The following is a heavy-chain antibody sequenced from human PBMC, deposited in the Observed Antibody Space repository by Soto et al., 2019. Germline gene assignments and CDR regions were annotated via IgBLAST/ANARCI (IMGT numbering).Heavy chain of an antibody. CDR3: AHGTEKFDH. CDR2: IYWDDDK. CDR1: GFSLSTSGVG. J-gene: IGHJ5*02. V-gene: IGHV2-5*02. Sequence: QITLKESGPTLVKPTQTLTLTCTFSGFSLSTSGVGVAWIRQPPGKALEWLALIYWDDDKRYSPSLKSRLTITKDTSKNQVVLTMTKMDPVDTATDYCAHGTEKFDHWGQGTLFTVSS.